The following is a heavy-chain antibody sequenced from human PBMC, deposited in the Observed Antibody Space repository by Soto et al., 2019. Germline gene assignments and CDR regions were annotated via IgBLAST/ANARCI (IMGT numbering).Heavy chain of an antibody. CDR3: ARAPAYCGGDCYFPYYFDY. CDR2: IWYDGSNK. Sequence: QVQLVESGGGVVQPGRSLRLSCAASGFTFSSYGMHWVRQAPGKGLEWVAVIWYDGSNKYYADSVKGRFTISRDNSKNTLYLPMNILGGEATAVYCCARAPAYCGGDCYFPYYFDYWGQGTLVTVSS. J-gene: IGHJ4*02. CDR1: GFTFSSYG. V-gene: IGHV3-33*01. D-gene: IGHD2-21*02.